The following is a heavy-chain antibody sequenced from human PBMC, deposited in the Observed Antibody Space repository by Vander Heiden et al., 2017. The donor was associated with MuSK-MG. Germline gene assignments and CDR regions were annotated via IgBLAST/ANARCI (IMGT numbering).Heavy chain of an antibody. CDR1: GGSISSSSYY. CDR2: IYYSGST. J-gene: IGHJ4*02. D-gene: IGHD2-15*01. Sequence: QLQLQESGPGLVQPSETLSLTCTVSGGSISSSSYYWGWIRQPPGKGLEWIGSIYYSGSTYYNPSLKSRVTISVDTSKNQLSLKLSSVTAAETAVYYCARRVGYCSGGSCYRWGQGTLVTVYS. CDR3: ARRVGYCSGGSCYR. V-gene: IGHV4-39*01.